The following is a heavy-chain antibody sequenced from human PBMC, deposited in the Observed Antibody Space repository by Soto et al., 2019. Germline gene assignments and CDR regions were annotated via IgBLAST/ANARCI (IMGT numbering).Heavy chain of an antibody. CDR1: GFTVSSNY. J-gene: IGHJ6*02. D-gene: IGHD2-2*01. CDR3: ASGSSAAHYYYYGMDV. CDR2: IYSGGST. Sequence: EVQLVESGGGLIQPGGSLRLSCAASGFTVSSNYMSWVRQAPGKGLEWVSVIYSGGSTYYADSVKGRFTISRDNSKNTLYLQMNSLSADDTAVYYCASGSSAAHYYYYGMDVWGQGTTVTFSS. V-gene: IGHV3-53*01.